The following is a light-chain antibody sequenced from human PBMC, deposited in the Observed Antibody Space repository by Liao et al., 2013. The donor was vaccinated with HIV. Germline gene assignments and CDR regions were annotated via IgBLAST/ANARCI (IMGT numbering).Light chain of an antibody. CDR2: EDD. CDR3: QTWDSGTGV. V-gene: IGLV3-1*01. Sequence: SYELTQPPSVSVSPGQTASITCSGDKLGDKFASWYQQKPGQSPVLVIYEDDKRPSGIPERFSGSNSGNTATLTIYGAQAMDEADYYCQTWDSGTGVFGTGTKVTV. CDR1: KLGDKF. J-gene: IGLJ1*01.